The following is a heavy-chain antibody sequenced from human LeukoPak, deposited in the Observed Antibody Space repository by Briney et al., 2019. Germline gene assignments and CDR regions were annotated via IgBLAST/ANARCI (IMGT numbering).Heavy chain of an antibody. J-gene: IGHJ5*01. Sequence: SETLSLTCTVSGASIRSYYWSWIRQAPGKGLEWVGFISYSGYTSYSPSLKSRVAISVDTSKSQFSLRLTSMTVADTAIYYCARGRNDNGGMFFDSWAQGTLVTVYS. CDR2: ISYSGYT. CDR1: GASIRSYY. V-gene: IGHV4-59*01. CDR3: ARGRNDNGGMFFDS. D-gene: IGHD4-23*01.